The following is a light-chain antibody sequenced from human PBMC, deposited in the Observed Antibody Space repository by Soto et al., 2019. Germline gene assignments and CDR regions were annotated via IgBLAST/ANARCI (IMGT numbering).Light chain of an antibody. CDR2: QIS. Sequence: DVVLTQTPLSSPVTLGQPASISCRSSQGLVYSDGNTYLSWLQQRPGQPPRLLIYQISNRFSGVPDRLSGSGAGTDFTLKISRVEAEDVGVYYCMKFAHFPRTFGQGTKLEI. CDR3: MKFAHFPRT. J-gene: IGKJ1*01. CDR1: QGLVYSDGNTY. V-gene: IGKV2-24*01.